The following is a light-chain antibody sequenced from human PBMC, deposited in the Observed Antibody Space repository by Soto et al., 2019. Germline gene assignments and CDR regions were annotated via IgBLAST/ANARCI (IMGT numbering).Light chain of an antibody. CDR3: CSYAGSSTLV. J-gene: IGLJ2*01. CDR2: EAT. Sequence: QSALTQPASVSGSPGQSITISCTGSSSDIGGYSLVSWYQQHPDEAPKLMIYEATKRPSGVSSRFSGSKSGNTASLTISGLQADDEADYYCCSYAGSSTLVFGGGTKLTVL. CDR1: SSDIGGYSL. V-gene: IGLV2-23*01.